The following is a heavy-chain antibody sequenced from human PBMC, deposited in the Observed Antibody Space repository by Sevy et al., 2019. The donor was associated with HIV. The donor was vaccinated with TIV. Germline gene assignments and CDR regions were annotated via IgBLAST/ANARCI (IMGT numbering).Heavy chain of an antibody. V-gene: IGHV3-30*18. J-gene: IGHJ4*02. CDR2: ILYDGSNE. CDR1: GFTFNGDG. Sequence: GGSLRLSCAASGFTFNGDGMHWVHQAPGKELEWVAVILYDGSNEYYADSVKDRFTISRDNSKNTVYLQMNRLGTEDRAVYYCAKGLHYGSGSYYGGTDYWGQGTLVTVSS. D-gene: IGHD3-10*01. CDR3: AKGLHYGSGSYYGGTDY.